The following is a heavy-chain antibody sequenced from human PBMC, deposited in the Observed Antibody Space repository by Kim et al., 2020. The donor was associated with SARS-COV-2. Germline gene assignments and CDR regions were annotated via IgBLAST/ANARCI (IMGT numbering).Heavy chain of an antibody. CDR2: INPSGGST. CDR1: GYTFTSYY. D-gene: IGHD3-10*01. V-gene: IGHV1-46*01. J-gene: IGHJ5*02. CDR3: AREQYGSGSYSYWFDP. Sequence: ASVKVSCKASGYTFTSYYMHWVRQAPGQGLEWMGIINPSGGSTSYAQKFQGRVTMTRDTSTSTVYMELSSLRSEDTAVYYCAREQYGSGSYSYWFDPWGQGTLVTVSS.